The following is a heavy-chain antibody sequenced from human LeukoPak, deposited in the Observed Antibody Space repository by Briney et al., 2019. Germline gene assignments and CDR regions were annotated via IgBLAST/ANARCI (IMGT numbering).Heavy chain of an antibody. Sequence: SETLSLTCTVSGGSISSYYWSWIRQPPGKGLEWIGYIYYSGSTNYNPSLKSRVTISVDTSKNQFSLKLSSVTAADTAVYYCARVTREYRAFDYWGQGTLVTVSS. CDR3: ARVTREYRAFDY. J-gene: IGHJ4*02. CDR1: GGSISSYY. CDR2: IYYSGST. V-gene: IGHV4-59*01. D-gene: IGHD2-2*01.